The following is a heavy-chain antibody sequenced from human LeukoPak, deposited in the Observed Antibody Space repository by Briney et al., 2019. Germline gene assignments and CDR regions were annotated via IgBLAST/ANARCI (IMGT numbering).Heavy chain of an antibody. CDR2: INHSGST. V-gene: IGHV4-34*01. D-gene: IGHD6-25*01. CDR3: ARGRLCDY. Sequence: SETLSLTCAVYGGSFSGYYWSWIRQPPGKGLEWIGEINHSGSTNYNPSLKSRVTISVDTSKNQFSLKLSSVTAADTAVYYCARGRLCDYWGQGTLVTVSS. CDR1: GGSFSGYY. J-gene: IGHJ4*02.